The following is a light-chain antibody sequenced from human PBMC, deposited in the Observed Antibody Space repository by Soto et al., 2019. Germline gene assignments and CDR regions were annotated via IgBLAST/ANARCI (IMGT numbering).Light chain of an antibody. V-gene: IGKV3-20*01. CDR2: GAS. CDR1: QSVSSSY. CDR3: QQYGSSLWT. J-gene: IGKJ1*01. Sequence: EIVLTQSPGTLSLSPGERATLSCRASQSVSSSYLAWYQQKPGQAPRLLIYGASSRATGIPDRFSGGGSGTAFTIIISKLEPEDFEVDYCQQYGSSLWTFGQGTKVQIK.